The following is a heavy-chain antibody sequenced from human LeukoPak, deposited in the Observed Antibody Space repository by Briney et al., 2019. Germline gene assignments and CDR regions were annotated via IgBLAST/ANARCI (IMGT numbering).Heavy chain of an antibody. Sequence: SVKVSCKASGGTFSSYAISWVRQAPRQGLEWMGRIIPIFGTANYAQKFQGRVTITTDESTSTAYMELSSLRSEDTAVYYCAREWELLNGGLYYWGQGTLVTVSA. CDR2: IIPIFGTA. CDR1: GGTFSSYA. CDR3: AREWELLNGGLYY. D-gene: IGHD2-15*01. V-gene: IGHV1-69*05. J-gene: IGHJ4*02.